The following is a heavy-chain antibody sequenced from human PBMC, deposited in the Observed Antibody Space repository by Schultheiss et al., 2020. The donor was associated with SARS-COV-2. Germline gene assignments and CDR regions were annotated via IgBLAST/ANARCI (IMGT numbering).Heavy chain of an antibody. V-gene: IGHV1-18*01. CDR1: GGTFSSYA. D-gene: IGHD5-18*01. CDR3: ARGPIQLWLRSGMDV. J-gene: IGHJ6*02. Sequence: ASVKVSCKASGGTFSSYAISWVRQAPGQGLEWMGRISAYNGNTNYAQKLQGRVTMTTDTSTSTAYMELRSLRSDDTAVYYCARGPIQLWLRSGMDVWGQGTTVTVSS. CDR2: ISAYNGNT.